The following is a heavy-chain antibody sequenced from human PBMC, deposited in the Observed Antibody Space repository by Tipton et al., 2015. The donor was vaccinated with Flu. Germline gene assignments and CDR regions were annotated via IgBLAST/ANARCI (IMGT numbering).Heavy chain of an antibody. Sequence: TLSLTCTVSGGSISSSAYYWGWIRQPPGEGLEWIGNIHRSGNTYHNPSLRSRVTMSVDSSRNQFSLRLSSVTAADTAVYYCARRDYSNYVSEPKSWFDPWGQGILVTVSS. J-gene: IGHJ5*02. D-gene: IGHD4-11*01. V-gene: IGHV4-39*07. CDR2: IHRSGNT. CDR3: ARRDYSNYVSEPKSWFDP. CDR1: GGSISSSAYY.